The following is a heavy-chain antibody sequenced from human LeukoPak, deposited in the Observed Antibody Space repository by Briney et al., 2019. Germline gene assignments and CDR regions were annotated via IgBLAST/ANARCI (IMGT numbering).Heavy chain of an antibody. Sequence: ASVKVSCKASGYTFPSSDINWVRQATGQGLEWMGWMNPKSGNTGYAQKFQGRVTMTRDISTSTAYMELTNLRSEDTATYYCARLSKAYNWDEYYYYYFLNGWGKGTTVIVSS. CDR1: GYTFPSSD. D-gene: IGHD1-1*01. J-gene: IGHJ6*03. V-gene: IGHV1-8*01. CDR2: MNPKSGNT. CDR3: ARLSKAYNWDEYYYYYFLNG.